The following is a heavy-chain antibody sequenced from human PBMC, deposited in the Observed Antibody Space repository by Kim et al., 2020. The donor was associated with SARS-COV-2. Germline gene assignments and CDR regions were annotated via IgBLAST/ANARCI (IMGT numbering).Heavy chain of an antibody. J-gene: IGHJ6*01. V-gene: IGHV3-30*04. CDR3: ARDHKSSGSYYYYYYGM. Sequence: GGSLRLSCAASGFTFSSYAMHWVRQAPGKGLEWVAVISYDGSNKYYADSVKGRFTISRDNSKNTLYLQMNSLRAEDTAVYYCARDHKSSGSYYYYYYGM. CDR1: GFTFSSYA. CDR2: ISYDGSNK. D-gene: IGHD3-10*01.